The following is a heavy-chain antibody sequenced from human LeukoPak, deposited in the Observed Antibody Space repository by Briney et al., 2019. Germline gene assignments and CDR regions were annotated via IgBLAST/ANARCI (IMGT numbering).Heavy chain of an antibody. CDR1: GFTFSSYG. Sequence: PGGSLRLSCAASGFTFSSYGMHWVRQAPGKGLEWVAVISYDGSNKYYADSVKGRFTISRDNSKNTLYLQMNSLRAEDTAVYYCAKVRFITMVYWGQGTLVTVSS. J-gene: IGHJ4*02. D-gene: IGHD3-10*01. CDR3: AKVRFITMVY. CDR2: ISYDGSNK. V-gene: IGHV3-30*18.